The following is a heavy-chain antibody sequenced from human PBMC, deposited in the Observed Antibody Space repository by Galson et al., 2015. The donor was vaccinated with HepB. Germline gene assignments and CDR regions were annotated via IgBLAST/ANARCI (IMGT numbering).Heavy chain of an antibody. J-gene: IGHJ4*02. V-gene: IGHV1-2*04. CDR3: AREELYYYDSSGHLDY. CDR2: INPNSGGT. CDR1: GYTFTGYY. Sequence: SVKVSCKASGYTFTGYYMHWVRQAPGQGLEWMGWINPNSGGTNYAQKFQGWVTMTRDTSISTAYMELSRLRSDDTAVYYCAREELYYYDSSGHLDYWGQGTLVTVSS. D-gene: IGHD3-22*01.